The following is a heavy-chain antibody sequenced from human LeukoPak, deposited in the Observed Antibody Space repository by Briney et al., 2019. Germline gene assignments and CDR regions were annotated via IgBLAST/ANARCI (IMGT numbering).Heavy chain of an antibody. CDR2: ISAYNGNT. V-gene: IGHV1-18*01. Sequence: ASVKVSCKASGYTFTNYGITWVRQAPGQGLEWMGWISAYNGNTNYAQKLQGRVTMTTDTSTSTAYMELRSLRSDDTAVYYCARTGSTVTMLYPFDHWGQGTLVTVSS. D-gene: IGHD4-17*01. CDR1: GYTFTNYG. CDR3: ARTGSTVTMLYPFDH. J-gene: IGHJ4*02.